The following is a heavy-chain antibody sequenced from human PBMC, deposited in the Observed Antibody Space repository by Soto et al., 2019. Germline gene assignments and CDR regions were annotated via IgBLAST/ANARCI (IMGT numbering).Heavy chain of an antibody. J-gene: IGHJ4*02. CDR1: GFTFGTYA. Sequence: PGGSLRLSCAASGFTFGTYAMNWVRQAPGKGLEWVSSTPGSGGSAYYADSVRGRFTISRDNSKNTVYLQLDSLRPEDSAIYYCAKGGSSGWFYFDLWGQGTQVTV. CDR3: AKGGSSGWFYFDL. V-gene: IGHV3-23*01. CDR2: TPGSGGSA. D-gene: IGHD6-19*01.